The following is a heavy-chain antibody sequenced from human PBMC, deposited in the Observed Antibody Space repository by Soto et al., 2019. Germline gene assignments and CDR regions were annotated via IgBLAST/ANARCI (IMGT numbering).Heavy chain of an antibody. J-gene: IGHJ4*02. CDR3: ATKAHRSGYDFDY. CDR2: IIPIFGTA. Sequence: VKVSCKASGGTFSSYAISWVRQAPGQGLEWMGGIIPIFGTANYAQKFQGRVTMTEDTSTDTAYMELSSLRSEDTAVYYCATKAHRSGYDFDYWGQGTLVTVSS. V-gene: IGHV1-69*13. CDR1: GGTFSSYA. D-gene: IGHD3-3*01.